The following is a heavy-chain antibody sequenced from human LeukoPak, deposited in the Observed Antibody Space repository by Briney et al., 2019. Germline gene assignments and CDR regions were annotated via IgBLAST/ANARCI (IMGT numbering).Heavy chain of an antibody. J-gene: IGHJ4*02. CDR3: ARGEDVVGTVNLLDS. CDR2: ISSRSTII. CDR1: GFIFSSYS. Sequence: GGSLRLSCAASGFIFSSYSMNWVRQAPGKGLERVSYISSRSTIIYYAESVKGRFSISRDKAKNLVFLQMNSLRADDTAVYYCARGEDVVGTVNLLDSWGQGTLVTVSS. V-gene: IGHV3-48*01. D-gene: IGHD2-21*02.